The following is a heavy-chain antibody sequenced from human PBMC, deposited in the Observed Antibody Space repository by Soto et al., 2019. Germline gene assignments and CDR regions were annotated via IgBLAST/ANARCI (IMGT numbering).Heavy chain of an antibody. Sequence: QVHLVQLGAEWKNPGASLRVSCRVPVSAFTTLGITWVRQAPGQGLEWRGWISAHNGNTNYAQKLQGRVTVTRDTSTSTAYMELRSLRSDDTAVYYCARGRYGDYWGQGALVTVSS. CDR1: VSAFTTLG. V-gene: IGHV1-18*01. CDR3: ARGRYGDY. D-gene: IGHD1-1*01. J-gene: IGHJ4*02. CDR2: ISAHNGNT.